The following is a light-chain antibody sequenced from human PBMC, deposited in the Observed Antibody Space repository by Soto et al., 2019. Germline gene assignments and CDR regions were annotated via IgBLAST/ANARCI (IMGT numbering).Light chain of an antibody. V-gene: IGKV3-20*01. J-gene: IGKJ1*01. CDR1: QSVSSSY. CDR2: GAS. Sequence: EIVLTQSPGTLSLSPGERATLSCRASQSVSSSYLAWYQQKPGQAPRLLIYGASSRPTGIPDRFSGSGSGTDLHFTISRLEPEDFGVYYFQQHGSSAWTFGQGTKVGIK. CDR3: QQHGSSAWT.